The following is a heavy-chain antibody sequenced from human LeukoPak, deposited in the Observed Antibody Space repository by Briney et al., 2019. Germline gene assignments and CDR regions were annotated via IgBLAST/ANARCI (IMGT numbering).Heavy chain of an antibody. D-gene: IGHD3-10*01. Sequence: SQTLSLTCAVYGGSFSGYYWSWIRQPPGKGLEWIGEINHSGSTNYNPSLKSRVTISVDTSKNQFSLKLSSVTAADTAVYYCARKSRLLWFGEYPGYFDYWGQGTLVTVSS. CDR2: INHSGST. CDR3: ARKSRLLWFGEYPGYFDY. J-gene: IGHJ4*02. CDR1: GGSFSGYY. V-gene: IGHV4-34*01.